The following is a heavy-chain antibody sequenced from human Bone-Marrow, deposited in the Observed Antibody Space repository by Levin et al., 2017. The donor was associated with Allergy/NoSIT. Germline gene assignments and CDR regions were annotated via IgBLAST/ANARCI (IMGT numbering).Heavy chain of an antibody. D-gene: IGHD5-12*01. CDR2: IYYSGST. V-gene: IGHV4-59*08. J-gene: IGHJ4*02. Sequence: SCTVSGGSISSYYWSWIRQPPGKGLEWIGYIYYSGSTNYNPSLKSRVTISVDTSKNQFSLKLSSVTAADTAVYYCARQERYSGYDWWGQGTLVTVSS. CDR3: ARQERYSGYDW. CDR1: GGSISSYY.